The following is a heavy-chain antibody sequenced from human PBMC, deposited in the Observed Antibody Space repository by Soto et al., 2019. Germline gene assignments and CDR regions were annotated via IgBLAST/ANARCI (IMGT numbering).Heavy chain of an antibody. CDR1: GGTFSSYT. V-gene: IGHV1-69*02. CDR3: AIVVVPAARYYYYMDV. D-gene: IGHD2-2*01. CDR2: IIPILGIA. J-gene: IGHJ6*03. Sequence: SVKVSCKASGGTFSSYTISWVRQAPGQGLEWMGRIIPILGIANYAQKFQGRVTITADKSTSTAYMELSSLRSEDTAVYYCAIVVVPAARYYYYMDVWGKGTTVTVSS.